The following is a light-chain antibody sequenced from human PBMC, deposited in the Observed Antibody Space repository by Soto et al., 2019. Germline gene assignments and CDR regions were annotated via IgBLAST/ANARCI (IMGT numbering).Light chain of an antibody. J-gene: IGKJ4*01. V-gene: IGKV1-5*03. CDR2: KAS. CDR1: LSISSW. CDR3: RHYNTYPLT. Sequence: DIQMTQSPSTLSASVGDRVTITCRGSLSISSWLAWYQHKPGKAPKVLIYKASTLESGVPSRFSGSGSGTEFTLTIGTLQPDDFATYYCRHYNTYPLTFGVGTKVEIK.